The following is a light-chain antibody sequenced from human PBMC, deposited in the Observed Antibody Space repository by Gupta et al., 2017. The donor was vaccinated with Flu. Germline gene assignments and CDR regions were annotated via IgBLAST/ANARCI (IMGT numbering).Light chain of an antibody. V-gene: IGKV4-1*01. Sequence: SLGDRATINCKSSQSVLYSSNNKNYLAWYQQKPGQSPKVLIYWASTRESGVPDRFSGSGSGTDFTLTISTLQAEDVAVYYCHQYYSIPVTFGQGTKLEIK. CDR1: QSVLYSSNNKNY. J-gene: IGKJ2*01. CDR3: HQYYSIPVT. CDR2: WAS.